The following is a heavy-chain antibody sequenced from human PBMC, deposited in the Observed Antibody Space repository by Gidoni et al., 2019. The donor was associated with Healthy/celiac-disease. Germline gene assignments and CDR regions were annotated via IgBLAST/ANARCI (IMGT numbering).Heavy chain of an antibody. CDR3: AGGDRSFDY. V-gene: IGHV1-69*06. CDR2: IIPSFGTA. J-gene: IGHJ4*02. Sequence: QVQLVQPGAEVQQPGSSVKVSCKASGGTFSSYATSWVRQAPGQGLEWMGGIIPSFGTANYAQKFQGRVTITADKSTSTAYMELSSLRSEDTAVYYCAGGDRSFDYWGQGTMVTVSS. D-gene: IGHD4-17*01. CDR1: GGTFSSYA.